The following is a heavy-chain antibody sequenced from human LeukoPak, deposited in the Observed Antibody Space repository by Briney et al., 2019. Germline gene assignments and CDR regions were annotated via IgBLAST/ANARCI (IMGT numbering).Heavy chain of an antibody. D-gene: IGHD5-24*01. J-gene: IGHJ4*02. CDR2: ISYDGSNK. Sequence: GGSLRLSCAASGITFSSYGMHWVRQAPGKGLEWVAVISYDGSNKYYADSVKGRFTISRDNSKNTLYPQMNSLRAEDTAIYYCTRVGYIDEGIDYWGQGTLVTVSS. V-gene: IGHV3-30*03. CDR1: GITFSSYG. CDR3: TRVGYIDEGIDY.